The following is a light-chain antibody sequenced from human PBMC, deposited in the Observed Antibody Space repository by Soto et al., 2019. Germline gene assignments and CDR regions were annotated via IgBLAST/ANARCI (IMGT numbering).Light chain of an antibody. Sequence: EIVMTQSPATLSVSPGERATFSCRATQSVSRNLAWYQQKPGQPPRLLIYGASTRATGIPARFSGSGSGTEFTLSISSLQSEDFAVYYCQQYNNWPPWTFGQGTKVEVK. CDR3: QQYNNWPPWT. J-gene: IGKJ1*01. V-gene: IGKV3D-15*01. CDR2: GAS. CDR1: QSVSRN.